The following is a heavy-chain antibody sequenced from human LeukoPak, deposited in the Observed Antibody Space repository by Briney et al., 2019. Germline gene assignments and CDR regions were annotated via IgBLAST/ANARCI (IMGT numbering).Heavy chain of an antibody. CDR3: ARALGSGWYFDF. CDR1: GYTFTTYG. V-gene: IGHV1-18*01. Sequence: RASVKVSCKASGYTFTTYGITWVRQAPGQGLEWMGWISAYNGDTNYAQKLKGRVTMTTDTSTSTAYMELRSLGSDDTAVYYCARALGSGWYFDFWGQGTLVTVSS. CDR2: ISAYNGDT. D-gene: IGHD6-19*01. J-gene: IGHJ4*02.